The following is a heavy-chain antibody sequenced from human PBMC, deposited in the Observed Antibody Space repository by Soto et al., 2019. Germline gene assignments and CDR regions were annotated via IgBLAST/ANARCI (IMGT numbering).Heavy chain of an antibody. J-gene: IGHJ4*02. CDR3: ASIVSSAHGEFSD. CDR1: GGSISSGGYY. V-gene: IGHV4-31*03. D-gene: IGHD3-10*01. CDR2: IYYSGST. Sequence: QVQLQESGPGLVKPSQTLSLTCTVSGGSISSGGYYWSWIRQHPGKGLEWIGYIYYSGSTYYNPSLTSRVTIAVDASKNQFSLKLSSVTAADTAVYYCASIVSSAHGEFSDWGQGTLVTVSS.